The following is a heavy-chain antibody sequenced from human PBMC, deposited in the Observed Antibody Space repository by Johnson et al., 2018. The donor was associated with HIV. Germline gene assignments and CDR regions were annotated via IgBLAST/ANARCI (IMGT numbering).Heavy chain of an antibody. CDR1: GFTFSSNY. J-gene: IGHJ3*02. Sequence: VQLVESGGGVVQPGGSLRLSCAASGFTFSSNYMSWVRQAQGKGLEWVSVIYSGGSTYYADSVKGRFTISRDTSKNTLYLQMDSLRAEYTSVYYCAKGVRQWSPSDAFDIWGQGTMVTVAS. CDR2: IYSGGST. D-gene: IGHD6-19*01. V-gene: IGHV3-66*01. CDR3: AKGVRQWSPSDAFDI.